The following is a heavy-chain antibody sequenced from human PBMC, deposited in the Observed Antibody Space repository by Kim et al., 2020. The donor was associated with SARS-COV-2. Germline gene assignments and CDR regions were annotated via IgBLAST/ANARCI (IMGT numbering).Heavy chain of an antibody. CDR2: ISSSSSYI. D-gene: IGHD3-3*01. Sequence: GGSLRLSCAASGFTFSSYSMNWVRQAPGKGLEWVSSISSSSSYIYYADSVKGRFTISRDNAKNSLYLQMNSLRAEDTAVYYCARDFARTIFGVVINRDRNSGMDVWGQGTAVTVSS. CDR1: GFTFSSYS. V-gene: IGHV3-21*01. J-gene: IGHJ6*02. CDR3: ARDFARTIFGVVINRDRNSGMDV.